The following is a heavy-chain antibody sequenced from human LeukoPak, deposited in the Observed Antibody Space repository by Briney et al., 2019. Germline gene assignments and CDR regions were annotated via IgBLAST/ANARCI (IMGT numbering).Heavy chain of an antibody. CDR1: GGSFSGYY. CDR3: ARRAVVVPAAISFYYYYGMDV. D-gene: IGHD2-2*01. Sequence: PSETLSLTCAVYGGSFSGYYWSWIRQPPGNGLEWIGEINHSGSTNYNPSLKSRVTISVDTSKNQFSLKLSSVTAADTAVYYCARRAVVVPAAISFYYYYGMDVWGQGTTVTVSS. J-gene: IGHJ6*02. V-gene: IGHV4-34*01. CDR2: INHSGST.